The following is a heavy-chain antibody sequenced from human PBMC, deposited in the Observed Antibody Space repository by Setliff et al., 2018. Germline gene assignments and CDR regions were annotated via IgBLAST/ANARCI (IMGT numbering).Heavy chain of an antibody. CDR2: INHSGST. J-gene: IGHJ4*02. V-gene: IGHV4-34*01. CDR3: ARTPDGFLGDGYNLHTLGYFDS. CDR1: GGSFSGYY. D-gene: IGHD3-3*01. Sequence: LSLTCAVYGGSFSGYYWSWIRQPPGQGPEWIGEINHSGSTNYNPSLKSRVTISVDTSNNQFSLKLSSVTAADTAVYYCARTPDGFLGDGYNLHTLGYFDSWGQGTLVTVSS.